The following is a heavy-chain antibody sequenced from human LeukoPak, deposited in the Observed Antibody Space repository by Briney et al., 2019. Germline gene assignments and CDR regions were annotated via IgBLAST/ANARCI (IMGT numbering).Heavy chain of an antibody. D-gene: IGHD2-2*01. V-gene: IGHV4-59*01. Sequence: SETLSLTCTVSGGSISNYYWSWLRQPPGKGLEWIGYIYYSGSTNYNPSLKSRVTISVDTSKDQFSLKLSSVTAADTAVYYCARDYSGCSSTSCYAGYFDYWGQGTLVTVSS. J-gene: IGHJ4*02. CDR2: IYYSGST. CDR3: ARDYSGCSSTSCYAGYFDY. CDR1: GGSISNYY.